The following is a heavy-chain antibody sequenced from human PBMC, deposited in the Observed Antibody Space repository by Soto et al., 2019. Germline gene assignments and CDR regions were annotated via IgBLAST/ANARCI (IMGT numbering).Heavy chain of an antibody. CDR1: GFTFINYA. J-gene: IGHJ3*01. CDR3: AKKGLGSLKTFCSNSDCHYAFDL. CDR2: ISGGGDGT. V-gene: IGHV3-23*01. Sequence: EVQLLESGGGLVQPGGSLRLSCAASGFTFINYAMIWVRQAPGKGLEWVSTISGGGDGTYYADSVKGHFTISRDNSKNTLYVHMNSLRAEDTAIYYCAKKGLGSLKTFCSNSDCHYAFDLWGQGTVVTVSS. D-gene: IGHD2-8*01.